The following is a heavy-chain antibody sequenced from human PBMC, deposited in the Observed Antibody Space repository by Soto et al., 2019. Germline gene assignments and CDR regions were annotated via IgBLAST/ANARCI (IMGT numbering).Heavy chain of an antibody. Sequence: EVQLVESGGGLVKPGGSLRLSCVASGFTFSAHNMNWVRQAPGKGLECVSSISKDSVYIYYADSVKGRFTSSRANAKYSLFLQMDSLKTDVTVMDYCAIRSTMGAFDYCGQVIVVAVYS. D-gene: IGHD3-16*02. CDR2: ISKDSVYI. J-gene: IGHJ4*02. CDR1: GFTFSAHN. V-gene: IGHV3-21*02. CDR3: AIRSTMGAFDY.